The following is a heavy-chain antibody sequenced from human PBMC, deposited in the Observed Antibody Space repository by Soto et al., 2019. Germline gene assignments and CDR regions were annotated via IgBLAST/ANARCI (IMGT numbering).Heavy chain of an antibody. CDR3: AREDESSGRAGTFRH. D-gene: IGHD3-22*01. J-gene: IGHJ1*01. CDR2: VSGEGNK. Sequence: QVQLVESGGDVVQPGRSLRLSCVASGFTFSNYVMHWVRQAPGKGLEWVALVSGEGNKHYADSVKDRFSISRDNSMNKLNLEMNNLRAEDTALYYCAREDESSGRAGTFRHWGQGTLVTVSP. V-gene: IGHV3-30-3*01. CDR1: GFTFSNYV.